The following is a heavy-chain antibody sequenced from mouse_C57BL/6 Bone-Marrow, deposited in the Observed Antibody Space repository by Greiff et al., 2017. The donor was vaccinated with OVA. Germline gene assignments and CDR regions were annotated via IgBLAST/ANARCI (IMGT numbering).Heavy chain of an antibody. CDR1: GYTFTDYE. CDR2: IDPETGGT. Sequence: VQLQQSGAELVRPGASVTLSCKASGYTFTDYEMHWVKQTPVHGLEWIGAIDPETGGTAYNQKFKGKAILTADKSSSTAYMELRSLTSEDSAVYYCTRKFITTVVARYFDVWGTGTTVTVSS. J-gene: IGHJ1*03. CDR3: TRKFITTVVARYFDV. V-gene: IGHV1-15*01. D-gene: IGHD1-1*01.